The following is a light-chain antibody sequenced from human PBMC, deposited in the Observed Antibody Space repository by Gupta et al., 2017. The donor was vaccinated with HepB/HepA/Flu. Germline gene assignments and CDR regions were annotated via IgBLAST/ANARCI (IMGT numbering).Light chain of an antibody. Sequence: EIVMTQSPATLSVSPGERATLSCRASQSVSSYLAWHQQRLGQAPRLLIYGASTRATGIPARFSGSGSVTEFTLTINSLQSEDFAVYYCQQYNNWPPITFGQGTRLEIK. J-gene: IGKJ5*01. CDR3: QQYNNWPPIT. CDR2: GAS. CDR1: QSVSSY. V-gene: IGKV3-15*01.